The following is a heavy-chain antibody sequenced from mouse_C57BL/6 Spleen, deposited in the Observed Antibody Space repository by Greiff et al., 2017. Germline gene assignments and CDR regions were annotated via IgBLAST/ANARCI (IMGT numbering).Heavy chain of an antibody. CDR3: ARSAIYYDYDRGFAY. D-gene: IGHD2-4*01. V-gene: IGHV1-4*01. CDR2: INPSSGYT. CDR1: GYTFTSYT. Sequence: QVQLQQSGAELARPGASVKMSCKASGYTFTSYTMHWVKQRPGQGLEWIGYINPSSGYTKYNQKFKDKATLTADKSSSTAYMQLSSLTSDDSAVYYCARSAIYYDYDRGFAYWGQGTLVTVSA. J-gene: IGHJ3*01.